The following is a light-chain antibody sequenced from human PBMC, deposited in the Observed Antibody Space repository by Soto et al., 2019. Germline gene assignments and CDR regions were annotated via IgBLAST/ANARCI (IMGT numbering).Light chain of an antibody. CDR3: QSYDSSLSVVV. CDR2: GNS. V-gene: IGLV1-40*01. J-gene: IGLJ2*01. CDR1: SSNIGAPYD. Sequence: QSVLTQPPSVSGAPGQRVTLSCTGSSSNIGAPYDVHWYQQLPGTAPKLLIYGNSNRPSGVPERFSGSKSGTSVSLAITGLQAEDEADYYCQSYDSSLSVVVFGGGTKLTVL.